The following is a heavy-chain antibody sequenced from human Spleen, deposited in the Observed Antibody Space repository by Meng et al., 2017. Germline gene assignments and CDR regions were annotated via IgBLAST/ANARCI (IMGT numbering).Heavy chain of an antibody. V-gene: IGHV4-34*01. CDR1: GGSLSGYY. Sequence: QVQLQRWGAGLLKPSETLCLTWAVDGGSLSGYYWSWIRQPPGKGLEWIGQIKYSGETNYTPSLESRVTISVDTSKNHFSLNLGSVTAADTAIYYCARGPITVTHDFDYWGQGTLVTVSS. CDR3: ARGPITVTHDFDY. CDR2: IKYSGET. J-gene: IGHJ4*02. D-gene: IGHD4-17*01.